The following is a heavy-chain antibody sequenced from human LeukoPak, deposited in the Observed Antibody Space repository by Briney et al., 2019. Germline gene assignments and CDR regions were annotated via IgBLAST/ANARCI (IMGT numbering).Heavy chain of an antibody. CDR3: DY. Sequence: SGPTLVKPTQTLTLTCTFSGLSFRTSGVGVGWLRQSPGKALEWLTVIYWDDYKRYSPSLKSRLTITKDASIHQVVLSMTNMDPVDTATYFFDYWGQGTLVTASS. V-gene: IGHV2-5*02. CDR1: GLSFRTSGVG. CDR2: IYWDDYK. J-gene: IGHJ4*02.